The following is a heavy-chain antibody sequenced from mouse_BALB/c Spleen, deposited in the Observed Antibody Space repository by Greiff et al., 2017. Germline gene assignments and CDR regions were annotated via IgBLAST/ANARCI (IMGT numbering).Heavy chain of an antibody. CDR2: ISSGGST. CDR3: AREGDYDFDY. D-gene: IGHD2-4*01. J-gene: IGHJ2*01. V-gene: IGHV5-6-5*01. CDR1: GFTFSSYA. Sequence: EVMLVESGGGLVKPGGSLKLSCAASGFTFSSYAMSWVRQTPEKRLEWVASISSGGSTYYPDSVKGRFTISRDNARNILYLQMSSLRSEDTAMYYCAREGDYDFDYWGQGTTLTVSS.